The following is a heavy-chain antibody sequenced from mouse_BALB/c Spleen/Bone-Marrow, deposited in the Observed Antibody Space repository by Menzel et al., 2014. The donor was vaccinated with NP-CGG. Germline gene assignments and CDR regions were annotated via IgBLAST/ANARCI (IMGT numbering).Heavy chain of an antibody. J-gene: IGHJ4*01. CDR3: ANLGRYAMDY. CDR1: GYTFTDYY. CDR2: IFPGSGNT. D-gene: IGHD3-1*01. V-gene: IGHV1-84*02. Sequence: LQESGPELVKPGASVKISCKASGYTFTDYYINWVKQKPGQGLEWIGWIFPGSGNTKYNEKFKGKATLTVDTSSSTAYMQLSSLTSEDTAVYFCANLGRYAMDYWGQGTSVTVSS.